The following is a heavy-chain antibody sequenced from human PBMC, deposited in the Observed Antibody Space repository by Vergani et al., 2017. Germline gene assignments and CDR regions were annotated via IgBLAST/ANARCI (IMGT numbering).Heavy chain of an antibody. J-gene: IGHJ4*02. CDR1: GFTFSSYA. CDR3: ARGGYSSSWPFDY. CDR2: ISYDGSNK. D-gene: IGHD6-13*01. V-gene: IGHV3-30*04. Sequence: QVQLVESGGGVVQPGRSLRLSCAASGFTFSSYAMHWVRQAPGKGLEWVAVISYDGSNKYYADSGKGRFTISRDNSKNTLYLQMNSLRAEDTAVYYCARGGYSSSWPFDYWGQGTLVTVSS.